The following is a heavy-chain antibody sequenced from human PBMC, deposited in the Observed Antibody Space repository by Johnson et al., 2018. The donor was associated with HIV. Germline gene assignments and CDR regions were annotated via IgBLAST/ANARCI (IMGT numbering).Heavy chain of an antibody. CDR2: ISGSGGST. J-gene: IGHJ3*02. Sequence: EQLVESGGGLVQPGGSLRLSCAASGFTFSSYAMSWVRQAPGKGLEWVSAISGSGGSTYYADSVKGRFTISRDNSKNTLYLQMNSLRAEDTAVYYCARDLECYDSSGYQAISYAFDIWGQGTMVTVSS. D-gene: IGHD3-22*01. CDR1: GFTFSSYA. CDR3: ARDLECYDSSGYQAISYAFDI. V-gene: IGHV3-23*04.